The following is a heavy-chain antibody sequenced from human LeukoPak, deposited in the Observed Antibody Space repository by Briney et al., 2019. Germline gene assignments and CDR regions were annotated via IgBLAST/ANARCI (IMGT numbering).Heavy chain of an antibody. V-gene: IGHV3-74*01. J-gene: IGHJ4*02. CDR3: ARSDYFDY. Sequence: PGGSLRLSCAAFGFTLSSYWMHWVRQAPGKGLVWVSHINSDGTTTTYADSVKGRFTISRDNAKNTLYLQMNSLRAEDTAVYYCARSDYFDYWGQGTLVTVSS. CDR1: GFTLSSYW. CDR2: INSDGTTT.